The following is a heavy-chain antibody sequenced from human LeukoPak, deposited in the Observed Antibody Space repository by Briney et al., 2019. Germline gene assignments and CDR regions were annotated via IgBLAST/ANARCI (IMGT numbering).Heavy chain of an antibody. J-gene: IGHJ3*02. CDR1: GGSISSYY. CDR3: ASRPTRQLDAFDI. Sequence: SETLSLTCTVSGGSISSYYWSWIRQPPGKGLEWIGYIYYSGSTNYNPSLKSRVTISVDTSKNQFSLKLSSVTAADTAVYYCASRPTRQLDAFDIWGQGTMVTVSS. CDR2: IYYSGST. V-gene: IGHV4-59*08. D-gene: IGHD6-13*01.